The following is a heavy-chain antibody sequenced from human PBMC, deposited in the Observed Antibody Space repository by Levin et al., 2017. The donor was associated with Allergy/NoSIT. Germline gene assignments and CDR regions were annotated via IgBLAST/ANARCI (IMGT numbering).Heavy chain of an antibody. V-gene: IGHV4-59*01. D-gene: IGHD3/OR15-3a*01. Sequence: NPSETLSLTCTVSGGSISSDYWTWIRQPPGKGLEWIGYIYYTGSTKYNPSLESRLTISLDTSKSQFSLRLRSVTAADTAVYYCARAKRTMFGLIFFDLWGQGTLVTVSS. CDR3: ARAKRTMFGLIFFDL. J-gene: IGHJ4*02. CDR1: GGSISSDY. CDR2: IYYTGST.